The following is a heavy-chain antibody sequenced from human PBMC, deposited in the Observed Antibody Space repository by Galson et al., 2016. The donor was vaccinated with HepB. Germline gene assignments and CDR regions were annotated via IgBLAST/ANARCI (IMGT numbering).Heavy chain of an antibody. J-gene: IGHJ4*02. D-gene: IGHD4-23*01. V-gene: IGHV3-9*01. Sequence: SLRLSCAASGFTFDDYAMHWVRQAPGKGLEWVSGISWNGVNIDYADSVKGRFTISRDNAKNSLYLQMNSLRAEDTAFYYCAKDADYSGHSGGGYFDYWGQGTLVTVSS. CDR2: ISWNGVNI. CDR3: AKDADYSGHSGGGYFDY. CDR1: GFTFDDYA.